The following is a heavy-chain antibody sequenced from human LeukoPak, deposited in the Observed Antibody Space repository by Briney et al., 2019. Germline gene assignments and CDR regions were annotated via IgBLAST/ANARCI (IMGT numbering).Heavy chain of an antibody. J-gene: IGHJ4*02. D-gene: IGHD3-16*02. CDR3: AREPIMITFWGVIGLDY. V-gene: IGHV3-33*01. CDR2: IWYDGSNK. CDR1: GFTFSSYG. Sequence: GGSLRLSCAASGFTFSSYGMHWVRQAPGKGLEWVAVIWYDGSNKYYADSVKGRFTISRDSSKNTLYLQMNSLRAEDTAVYYCAREPIMITFWGVIGLDYWGQGTLVTVSS.